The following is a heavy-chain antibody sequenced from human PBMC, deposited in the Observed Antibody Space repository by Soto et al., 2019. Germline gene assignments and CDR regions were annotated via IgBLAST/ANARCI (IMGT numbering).Heavy chain of an antibody. CDR3: AREATGGGYYDSSTPAWFDP. J-gene: IGHJ5*02. CDR2: IYDTGST. D-gene: IGHD3-22*01. V-gene: IGHV4-30-4*01. Sequence: SETLSLTCTVSGGSISSSDYYWNWIRQPPGKGLEWIGYIYDTGSTNYNPSLKSRVTISADTSKNQISLKLSSVTAADTAVYYCAREATGGGYYDSSTPAWFDPWGQGTLVTVSS. CDR1: GGSISSSDYY.